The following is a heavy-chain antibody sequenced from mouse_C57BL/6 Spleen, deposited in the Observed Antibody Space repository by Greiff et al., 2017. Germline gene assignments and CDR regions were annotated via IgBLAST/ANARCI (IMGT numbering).Heavy chain of an antibody. V-gene: IGHV1-26*01. D-gene: IGHD1-1*01. Sequence: EVQLQQSGPELVKPGASVKISCKASGYTFTDYYMNWVKQRHGQGLEWIGDINPNNGDTSYNQKFKGKATLTVDKSSSTAYMELRRLTSEDSAVYCCASAYYCGSGQFAYWGQGTLVTVSA. CDR2: INPNNGDT. J-gene: IGHJ3*01. CDR1: GYTFTDYY. CDR3: ASAYYCGSGQFAY.